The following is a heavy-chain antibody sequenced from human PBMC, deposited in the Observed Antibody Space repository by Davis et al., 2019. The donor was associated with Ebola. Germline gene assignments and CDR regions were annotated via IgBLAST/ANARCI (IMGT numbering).Heavy chain of an antibody. Sequence: GESLKISCKGSGYTFTSYWIAWVRQVPGKGLEWMGIIYAGDSDTRYSPSFEGQVTISVDRSINTAYLQWRSLRASDTAIYYCARQESLYGWSDYWGQGTLVTVSS. CDR1: GYTFTSYW. CDR3: ARQESLYGWSDY. CDR2: IYAGDSDT. D-gene: IGHD2-8*01. J-gene: IGHJ4*02. V-gene: IGHV5-51*01.